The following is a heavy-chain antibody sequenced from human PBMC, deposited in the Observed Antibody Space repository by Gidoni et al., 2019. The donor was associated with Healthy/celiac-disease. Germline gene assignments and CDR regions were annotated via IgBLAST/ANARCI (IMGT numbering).Heavy chain of an antibody. J-gene: IGHJ4*02. CDR3: AKSMGDFWSGTAGPRDY. Sequence: EVPLVESGGGLVQPGGSLRLSGADSGFTFSSYAMSWVRQAPGKGLGWGSAISGSGGSTYYADSVKGRFTISRDNSNNTLYLQMNSLRAEDTAVYYCAKSMGDFWSGTAGPRDYWGQGTLVTVSS. CDR1: GFTFSSYA. D-gene: IGHD3-3*01. CDR2: ISGSGGST. V-gene: IGHV3-23*04.